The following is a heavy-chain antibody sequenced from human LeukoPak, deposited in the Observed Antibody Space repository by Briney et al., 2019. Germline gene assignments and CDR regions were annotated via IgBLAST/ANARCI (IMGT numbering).Heavy chain of an antibody. V-gene: IGHV3-30*02. D-gene: IGHD3-22*01. CDR1: GFSFSIYG. CDR3: AIENFDRGGRGAGSPAFDI. J-gene: IGHJ3*02. CDR2: LWYVGSQT. Sequence: GGSLRLSCAPSGFSFSIYGLHCVRPAPGKGLQWVAMLWYVGSQTYYVHSVKGRFTISRDSYKNTMFLQMNSLTDEDTAVYYCAIENFDRGGRGAGSPAFDIWGQGTRVSVS.